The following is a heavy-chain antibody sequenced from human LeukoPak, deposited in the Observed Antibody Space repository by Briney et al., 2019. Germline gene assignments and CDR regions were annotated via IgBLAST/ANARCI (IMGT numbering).Heavy chain of an antibody. Sequence: ASVAVSCKASGSTFTSYYMHWVRHPPGQGIEWMGRINPNRGGTNYAQKFQSRVTMTRDTSISTAYMELSRLRSDDTAVYYCARSLLLWFGEDWGQGTLVTVSS. D-gene: IGHD3-10*01. J-gene: IGHJ4*02. V-gene: IGHV1-2*06. CDR3: ARSLLLWFGED. CDR1: GSTFTSYY. CDR2: INPNRGGT.